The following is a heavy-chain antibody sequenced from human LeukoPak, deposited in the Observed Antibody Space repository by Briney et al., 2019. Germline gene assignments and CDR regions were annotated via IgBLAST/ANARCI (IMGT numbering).Heavy chain of an antibody. CDR3: ARLGYSVSWTDC. CDR2: VYYSGST. Sequence: SETLSLTCTVSGGSISSTSHYWGWIRQPPGKGLEWIGSVYYSGSTYYNPSLKSRVTISVDTSKNQFSLRLSSVTATDMAVYFCARLGYSVSWTDCWGQGILVTVSS. J-gene: IGHJ4*02. D-gene: IGHD6-13*01. CDR1: GGSISSTSHY. V-gene: IGHV4-39*01.